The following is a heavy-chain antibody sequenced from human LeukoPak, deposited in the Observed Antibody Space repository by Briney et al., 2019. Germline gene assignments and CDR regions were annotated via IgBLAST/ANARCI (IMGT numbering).Heavy chain of an antibody. V-gene: IGHV3-66*01. CDR3: ARVRGSGSYPYYYYYMDV. D-gene: IGHD3-10*01. J-gene: IGHJ6*03. CDR1: EFSVGSNY. CDR2: IYSGGST. Sequence: GGSLRLSCAASEFSVGSNYMTWVRQAPGKGLEWVSLIYSGGSTYYADSVKGRFTISRDNSKNTLYLQMNSLRAEDTAVYYCARVRGSGSYPYYYYYMDVWGKGTTVTISS.